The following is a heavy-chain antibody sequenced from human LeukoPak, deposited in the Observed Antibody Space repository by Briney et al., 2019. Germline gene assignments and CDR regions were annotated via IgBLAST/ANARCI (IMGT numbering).Heavy chain of an antibody. Sequence: PSETLSLTCTVSGGSISSYYWSWIRQPPGKGLEWIGYIYYSGSTNYNPSLKSRVTISVDTSKNQFSLKLSSVTAADTAVYYCAREHDYGAFLRWGQGTLVTVSS. CDR2: IYYSGST. D-gene: IGHD4-17*01. V-gene: IGHV4-59*01. CDR3: AREHDYGAFLR. CDR1: GGSISSYY. J-gene: IGHJ4*02.